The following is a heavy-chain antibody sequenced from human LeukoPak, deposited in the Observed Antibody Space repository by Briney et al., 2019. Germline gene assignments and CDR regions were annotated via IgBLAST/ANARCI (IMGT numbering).Heavy chain of an antibody. CDR3: ARVRGYSYGIFDY. D-gene: IGHD5-18*01. V-gene: IGHV3-7*01. Sequence: GSLRLSCAASGFTFSSYWMSWVRQAPGKGLEWVANIKQDGSEKYYVDSVKGRFTISRDNAKNSLYLQMNSLRAEDTAVYYCARVRGYSYGIFDYWGQGTLVTVSS. CDR1: GFTFSSYW. CDR2: IKQDGSEK. J-gene: IGHJ4*02.